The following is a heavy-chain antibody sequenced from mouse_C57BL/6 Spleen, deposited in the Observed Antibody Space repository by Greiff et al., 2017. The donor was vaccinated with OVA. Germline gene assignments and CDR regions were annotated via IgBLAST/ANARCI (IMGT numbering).Heavy chain of an antibody. V-gene: IGHV5-16*01. J-gene: IGHJ2*01. CDR3: ARDRRDEGYFDY. D-gene: IGHD3-3*01. CDR1: GFTFSDYY. CDR2: INYDGSST. Sequence: EVKVVESEGGLVQPGSSMKLSCTASGFTFSDYYMAWVRQVPEKGLEWVANINYDGSSTYYLDSLKSRFIISRDNAKNILYLQMSSLKSEDTATYYCARDRRDEGYFDYWGQGTTLTVSS.